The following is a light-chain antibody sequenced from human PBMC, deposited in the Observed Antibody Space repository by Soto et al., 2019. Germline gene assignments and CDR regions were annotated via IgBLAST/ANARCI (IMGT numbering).Light chain of an antibody. J-gene: IGLJ1*01. CDR1: SSDVVDYNY. V-gene: IGLV2-14*01. CDR3: SSYTTSNTRQIV. CDR2: DVS. Sequence: QSVLAQPASVSGSPGQSISISCTGTSSDVVDYNYVSWYQQHPGKAPKFIIYDVSNRPSGVSNRFSGSKSGNTASLTISGLQAEDEADYYCSSYTTSNTRQIVFGTGTKVTVL.